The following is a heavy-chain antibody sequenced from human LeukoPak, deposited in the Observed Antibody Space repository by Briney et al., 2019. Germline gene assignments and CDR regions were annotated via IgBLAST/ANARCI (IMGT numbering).Heavy chain of an antibody. CDR1: GFTFSSYA. Sequence: GGSLRLSCAVSGFTFSSYAMSGVRRARGKGVEWVSAICGSGGSTYCGDSVRGRFTISRDNSKNTLYLQMNSLRAEDTAVYYCAKFGTVNVNDYYYYGMDVWGQGTTVTVSS. CDR2: ICGSGGST. D-gene: IGHD4-17*01. J-gene: IGHJ6*02. CDR3: AKFGTVNVNDYYYYGMDV. V-gene: IGHV3-23*01.